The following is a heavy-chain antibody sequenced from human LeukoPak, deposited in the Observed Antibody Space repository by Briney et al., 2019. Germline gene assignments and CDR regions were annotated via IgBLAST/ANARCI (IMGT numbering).Heavy chain of an antibody. CDR3: ARLLGNDWSGRDY. CDR1: GYSFTDYW. V-gene: IGHV5-51*01. D-gene: IGHD3-9*01. CDR2: IYPGDSDI. J-gene: IGHJ4*02. Sequence: GESLKISCKGSGYSFTDYWIGWVRQMPGKGLEWMGIIYPGDSDIRYSPSFQGQVTIPADKSINTAYLQWNSLTASDSAMYYCARLLGNDWSGRDYWGQGTLVTVSS.